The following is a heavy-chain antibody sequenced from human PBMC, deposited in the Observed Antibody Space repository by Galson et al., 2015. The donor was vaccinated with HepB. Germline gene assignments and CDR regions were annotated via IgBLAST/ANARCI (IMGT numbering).Heavy chain of an antibody. CDR1: GFTFSNAW. J-gene: IGHJ2*01. CDR3: TTCSGGGCDPNWYFDL. V-gene: IGHV3-15*01. Sequence: SLRLSCAASGFTFSNAWMSWVRQAPGKGLEWVGRIKSKTDGGTTDYAAPVKGRFTISRDDSKNTLYLQMNSLKTEDTAVYYCTTCSGGGCDPNWYFDLWGRGTLVTVSS. CDR2: IKSKTDGGTT. D-gene: IGHD3-10*02.